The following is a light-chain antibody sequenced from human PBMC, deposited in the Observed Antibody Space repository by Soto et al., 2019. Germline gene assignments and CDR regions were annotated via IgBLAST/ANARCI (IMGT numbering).Light chain of an antibody. Sequence: EIVLTQSPGTLSLSPGERATLSCRASESVSSSYLAWYQQKPGQAPRLLIFGASSRATGTPDRFSGSGSGTDFTLAICRLGPEDFVVYYCQQYGSSPPWTFGQGTEVEIK. CDR2: GAS. J-gene: IGKJ1*01. CDR1: ESVSSSY. V-gene: IGKV3-20*01. CDR3: QQYGSSPPWT.